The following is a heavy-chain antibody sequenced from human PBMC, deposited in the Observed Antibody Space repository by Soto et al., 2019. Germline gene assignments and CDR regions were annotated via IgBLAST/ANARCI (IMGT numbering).Heavy chain of an antibody. Sequence: SETLSLTCTVSGGSISSGDYYWSWIRQPPGKGLEWIGYIYYSGSTYYNPSLKSRVTISVDTSKNQFSLKLSSVTAADTAVYYCARAKMGMAGPRGEFWFDPWGQGTLVTVSS. D-gene: IGHD3-16*01. V-gene: IGHV4-30-4*01. CDR1: GGSISSGDYY. CDR3: ARAKMGMAGPRGEFWFDP. CDR2: IYYSGST. J-gene: IGHJ5*02.